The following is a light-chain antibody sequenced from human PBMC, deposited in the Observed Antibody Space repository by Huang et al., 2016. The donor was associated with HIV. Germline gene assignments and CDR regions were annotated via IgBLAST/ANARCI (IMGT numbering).Light chain of an antibody. CDR3: QQYDTYPWT. Sequence: AIRITQSPSSLSASTGDKVTISCRASQDINDYLAWYQQKPGKAPNLLLYTASTLQNGVPSRFSGSGSGRDFTLTSNCLQSEDFATYYCQQYDTYPWTFGQGTKVEIK. CDR2: TAS. V-gene: IGKV1-8*01. CDR1: QDINDY. J-gene: IGKJ1*01.